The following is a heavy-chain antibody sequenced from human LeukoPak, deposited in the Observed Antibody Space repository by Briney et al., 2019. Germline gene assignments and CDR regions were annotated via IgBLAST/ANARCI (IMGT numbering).Heavy chain of an antibody. CDR2: MNPNSGNT. Sequence: GASVKVSCKASGYTFTSYDINWVRQATGQGLEWMGWMNPNSGNTGYAQKFQGRVTMTRNTSISTAYMELSSLRSEDTAVYYCARGEYYDYVWGSYRYRYMDYWGQGTLVTVSS. D-gene: IGHD3-16*02. V-gene: IGHV1-8*01. CDR1: GYTFTSYD. J-gene: IGHJ4*02. CDR3: ARGEYYDYVWGSYRYRYMDY.